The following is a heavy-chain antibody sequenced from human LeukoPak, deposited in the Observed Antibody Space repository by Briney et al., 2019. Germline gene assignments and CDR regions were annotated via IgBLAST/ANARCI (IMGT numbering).Heavy chain of an antibody. CDR1: GGSISSYY. Sequence: PSETLPLTCTVSGGSISSYYWSWIRQPAGKGLEWIGHIFSGGNTNYNPSLKGRVTMSEDTSKNQIFLNLTSVTAADTAVYYCARDLKVMAVADGWANNHYYMDVWGKGTTVAVSS. V-gene: IGHV4-4*07. D-gene: IGHD6-19*01. J-gene: IGHJ6*03. CDR3: ARDLKVMAVADGWANNHYYMDV. CDR2: IFSGGNT.